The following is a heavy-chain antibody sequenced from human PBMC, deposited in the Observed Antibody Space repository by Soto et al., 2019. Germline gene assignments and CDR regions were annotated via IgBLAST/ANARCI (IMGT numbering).Heavy chain of an antibody. V-gene: IGHV3-64*04. CDR1: GFTLSSYD. J-gene: IGHJ2*01. D-gene: IGHD4-4*01. Sequence: GGSLRLSCSASGFTLSSYDMHWVRQAPGKGLEYVSGISKKGNNIYYADSVKGRFTISRDNSKNTLYLQMNSLRAEDTAVYYCARPLWRDDYNWGYFDLWGRGTLVTVSS. CDR2: ISKKGNNI. CDR3: ARPLWRDDYNWGYFDL.